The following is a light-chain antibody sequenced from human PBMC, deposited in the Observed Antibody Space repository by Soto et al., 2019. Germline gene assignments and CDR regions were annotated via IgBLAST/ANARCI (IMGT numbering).Light chain of an antibody. V-gene: IGKV3-20*01. J-gene: IGKJ1*01. Sequence: EIVLTQSPGSLSLSPGQRATLSCRASQSVDTTFFAWYQKKPGQAPRLLIYGASKRATGIPDSFSGSGSGTDFTLIISRLEPEDFAVYYCQQYMSSVTFGQGTKVEIK. CDR3: QQYMSSVT. CDR1: QSVDTTF. CDR2: GAS.